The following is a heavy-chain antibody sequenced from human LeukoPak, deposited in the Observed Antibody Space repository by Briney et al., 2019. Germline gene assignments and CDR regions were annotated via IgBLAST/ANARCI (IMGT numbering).Heavy chain of an antibody. CDR3: ARGYSSGWYSVAFDI. CDR2: IYYSGST. D-gene: IGHD6-19*01. CDR1: GGSISSYY. J-gene: IGHJ3*02. Sequence: SETLSLTCTVSGGSISSYYWSWIRQPPGKGLEWIGYIYYSGSTNYNPSLKSRVTISVDTSKNQFSLKLSSVTAADTAVYYCARGYSSGWYSVAFDIWGQGTMVTVSS. V-gene: IGHV4-59*01.